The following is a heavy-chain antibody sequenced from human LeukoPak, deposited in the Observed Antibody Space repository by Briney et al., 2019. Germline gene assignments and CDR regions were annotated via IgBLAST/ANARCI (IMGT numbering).Heavy chain of an antibody. D-gene: IGHD3-10*01. CDR3: ARLLWFGELSGYGMDV. CDR2: IYYRGST. V-gene: IGHV4-39*01. CDR1: GGSISSSSYY. Sequence: NPSETLSLTCTVSGGSISSSSYYWGWIRQPPGKGLEWIGSIYYRGSTYYNPSLKSRVTISVDTSKNQFSLKLSSVTAADTAVYYCARLLWFGELSGYGMDVWGQGTTVTVSS. J-gene: IGHJ6*02.